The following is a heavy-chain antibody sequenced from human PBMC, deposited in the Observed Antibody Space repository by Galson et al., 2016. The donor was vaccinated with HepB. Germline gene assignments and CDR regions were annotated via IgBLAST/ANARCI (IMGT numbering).Heavy chain of an antibody. D-gene: IGHD6-13*01. V-gene: IGHV3-33*08. CDR2: IWHDGSNK. CDR1: GFNFRTYG. CDR3: AREMHVAAAAAFDF. J-gene: IGHJ4*02. Sequence: SLRLSCAASGFNFRTYGMHWVRQAPGKGLEWVALIWHDGSNKYYADSAKGRFTISRDNPKNTLYLQMNSLKVEDTAVYYCAREMHVAAAAAFDFWGRGTLVTVSS.